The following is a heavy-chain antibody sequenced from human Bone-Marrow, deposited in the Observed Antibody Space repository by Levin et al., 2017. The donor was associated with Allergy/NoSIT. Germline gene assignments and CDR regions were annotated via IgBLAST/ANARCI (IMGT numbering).Heavy chain of an antibody. V-gene: IGHV1-69*13. CDR3: ASSVLRFLEWFPRGGQDAFDI. J-gene: IGHJ3*02. Sequence: SVKVSCKASGGTFSSYAISWVRQAPGQGLEWMGGIIPIFGTANYAQKFQGRVTITADESTSTAYMELSSLRSEDTAVYYCASSVLRFLEWFPRGGQDAFDIWGQGTMVTVSS. CDR2: IIPIFGTA. CDR1: GGTFSSYA. D-gene: IGHD3-3*01.